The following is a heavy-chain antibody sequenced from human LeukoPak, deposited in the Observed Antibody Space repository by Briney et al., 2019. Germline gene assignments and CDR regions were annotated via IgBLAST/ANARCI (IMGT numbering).Heavy chain of an antibody. J-gene: IGHJ6*04. CDR1: GGSFSGYY. CDR3: ARGNDYVWGSYRDFDY. CDR2: INHSGST. D-gene: IGHD3-16*02. Sequence: SETLSLTCAVYGGSFSGYYWSWIRQPPGKGLEWIGEINHSGSTNYNPSLKSRVTISVDTSKNQFSLKLSSVTAADTAVYYCARGNDYVWGSYRDFDYWGKGTTVTVSS. V-gene: IGHV4-34*01.